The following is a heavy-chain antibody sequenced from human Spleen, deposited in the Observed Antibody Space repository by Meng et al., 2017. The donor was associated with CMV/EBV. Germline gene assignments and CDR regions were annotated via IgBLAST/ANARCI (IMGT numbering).Heavy chain of an antibody. CDR2: IGATAGGT. CDR1: GLTFSAYG. Sequence: GESLKISCAASGLTFSAYGMSWVRQAPGKGLEWVSSIGATAGGTYYADSVKGRFTVSRDNSKTTVHLQMNSLRAEDTALYYCAKHAANDLGGRYSDCWGQGTLVTVSS. D-gene: IGHD1-26*01. V-gene: IGHV3-23*01. J-gene: IGHJ4*02. CDR3: AKHAANDLGGRYSDC.